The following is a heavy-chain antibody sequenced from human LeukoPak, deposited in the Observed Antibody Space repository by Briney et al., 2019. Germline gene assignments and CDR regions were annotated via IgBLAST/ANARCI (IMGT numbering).Heavy chain of an antibody. CDR3: AKAFQSHATVADVCDY. J-gene: IGHJ4*02. Sequence: GGSLRLSCAASGFTFSSYEMNWVRQAPGKGLEWVSYISDSGTTIYYGDSVKGRFTISRDNSINTLYLQMSSLRAEDTALYYCAKAFQSHATVADVCDYWGQGTLVTVSS. V-gene: IGHV3-48*03. CDR2: ISDSGTTI. D-gene: IGHD6-19*01. CDR1: GFTFSSYE.